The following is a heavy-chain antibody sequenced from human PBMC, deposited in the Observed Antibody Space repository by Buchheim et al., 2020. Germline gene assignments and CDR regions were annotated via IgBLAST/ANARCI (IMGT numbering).Heavy chain of an antibody. D-gene: IGHD3-10*01. Sequence: EVQLVESGGGLVQPGGSLRLSRAASGFTFTTYWMTWVRQAPGKGLEWVANIKPDGSEKSYADSVRGRFTISRDNAKNSLYLQMSDLRVEDTAVYYCANARGLDYWGQGTL. V-gene: IGHV3-7*01. CDR1: GFTFTTYW. J-gene: IGHJ4*02. CDR2: IKPDGSEK. CDR3: ANARGLDY.